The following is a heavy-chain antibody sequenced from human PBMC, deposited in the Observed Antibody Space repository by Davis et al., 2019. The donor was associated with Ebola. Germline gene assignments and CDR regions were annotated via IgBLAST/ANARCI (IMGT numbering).Heavy chain of an antibody. D-gene: IGHD3-22*01. CDR1: GGSISNYY. Sequence: PSETLSLTCTVSGGSISNYYWSWIRQPAGKGLEWIGRIYSTGSTNYNPSLNSRVAMSVDTSKNQFSLSLTSVTAADTAVYYCAREGSYSDSSSHYTTPLDSWGQGTLVTVSS. CDR3: AREGSYSDSSSHYTTPLDS. V-gene: IGHV4-4*07. J-gene: IGHJ4*02. CDR2: IYSTGST.